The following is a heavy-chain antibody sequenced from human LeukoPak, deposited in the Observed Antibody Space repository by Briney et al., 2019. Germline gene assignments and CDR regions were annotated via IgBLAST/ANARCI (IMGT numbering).Heavy chain of an antibody. CDR2: IYHSGST. D-gene: IGHD3-9*01. J-gene: IGHJ4*02. CDR3: ARRVLTGYWIN. V-gene: IGHV4-38-2*02. CDR1: GYSISSGYY. Sequence: PSETLSLTCTVSGYSISSGYYWGWIRQPPGKGLEWIGSIYHSGSTYYNPSLKSRVTISVDTSKNQFSLKLSSVTAADTAVYYCARRVLTGYWINWGQGTLVTVSS.